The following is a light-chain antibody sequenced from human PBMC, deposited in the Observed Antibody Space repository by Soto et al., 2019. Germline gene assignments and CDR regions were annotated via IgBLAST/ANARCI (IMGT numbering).Light chain of an antibody. Sequence: QSARTQPRSVSGSPGQSVTISCTGTSSDVGGYNYVSWYQQHPGKAPKFMIYDVSKRPSGVPDRFSGSKSGNTASLTISGLQAEDEADYYCCSYAGSYTYVFGTGTKVTVL. J-gene: IGLJ1*01. CDR3: CSYAGSYTYV. CDR2: DVS. CDR1: SSDVGGYNY. V-gene: IGLV2-11*01.